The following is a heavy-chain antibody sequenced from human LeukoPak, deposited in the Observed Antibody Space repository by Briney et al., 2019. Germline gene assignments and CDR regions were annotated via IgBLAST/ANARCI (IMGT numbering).Heavy chain of an antibody. CDR3: AKDLGDTAMVLPIDY. J-gene: IGHJ4*02. Sequence: GGSLRLSCAASGFTFSSYAMSWVRQAPGKGLEWVSAISGSGGNTYYADSVKGRFTISRDNSKNTLYLQMNSLRAEDTAVYYCAKDLGDTAMVLPIDYWGQGTLVTVSS. CDR2: ISGSGGNT. V-gene: IGHV3-23*01. D-gene: IGHD5-18*01. CDR1: GFTFSSYA.